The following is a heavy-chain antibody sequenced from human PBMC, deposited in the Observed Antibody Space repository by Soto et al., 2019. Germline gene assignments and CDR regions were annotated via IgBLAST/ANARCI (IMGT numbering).Heavy chain of an antibody. Sequence: SETLSLTCAVSGGSISSGGYSWSWIQQPPGKGLEWIGYIYHSGSTYYNPSLKSRVTISVDRSKNQFSLKLSSVTAADTAVYYCARGNYYDSRGSNWFDPWGQGTLVTVSS. D-gene: IGHD3-22*01. CDR2: IYHSGST. CDR3: ARGNYYDSRGSNWFDP. J-gene: IGHJ5*02. V-gene: IGHV4-30-2*01. CDR1: GGSISSGGYS.